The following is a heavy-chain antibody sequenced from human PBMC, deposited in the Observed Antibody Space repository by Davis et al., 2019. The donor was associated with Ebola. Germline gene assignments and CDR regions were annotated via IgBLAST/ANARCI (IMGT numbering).Heavy chain of an antibody. V-gene: IGHV4-34*01. CDR3: ARGRRFLPWGPHYFDY. Sequence: MPSETLSLTCAVYGGSFSGYYWSWIRQPPGKGLEWIGEINHSGSTNYNPSLKSRVTISVDTSKNQFSLKLSSVTAADTAVYYCARGRRFLPWGPHYFDYWGQGTLVTVSS. CDR1: GGSFSGYY. J-gene: IGHJ4*02. CDR2: INHSGST. D-gene: IGHD3-3*01.